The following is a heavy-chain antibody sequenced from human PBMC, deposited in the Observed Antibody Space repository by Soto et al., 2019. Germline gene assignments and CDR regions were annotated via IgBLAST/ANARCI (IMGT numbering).Heavy chain of an antibody. CDR3: ARVSNRGNPFDY. Sequence: GASVKVSCKASGYTFTSYDMHWVRQAPGQGLEWMGIINPSGGSTSYAQKFQGRVTMTRDTSTSTVYMELSSLRSEDTAVYYCARVSNRGNPFDYWGQGTLVTVSS. V-gene: IGHV1-46*03. CDR1: GYTFTSYD. CDR2: INPSGGST. J-gene: IGHJ4*02. D-gene: IGHD2-15*01.